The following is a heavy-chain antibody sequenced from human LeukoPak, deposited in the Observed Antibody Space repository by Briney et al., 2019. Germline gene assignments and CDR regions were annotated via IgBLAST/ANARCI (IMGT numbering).Heavy chain of an antibody. CDR2: IYSGGST. D-gene: IGHD1-14*01. Sequence: GGSLRLSCVASGVNVRSNYMSWVRQAPGKGLEWVSVIYSGGSTYYADSVKGRFTISRDSSKNTVYLQMNNLRAEDTAVYYCARASRIEPGWFDPWGQGTLVIVSS. CDR3: ARASRIEPGWFDP. V-gene: IGHV3-53*01. J-gene: IGHJ5*02. CDR1: GVNVRSNY.